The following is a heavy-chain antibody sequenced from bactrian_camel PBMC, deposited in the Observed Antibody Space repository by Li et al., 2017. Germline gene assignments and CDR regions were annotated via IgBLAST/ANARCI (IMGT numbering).Heavy chain of an antibody. CDR2: LGADGRT. Sequence: HVQLVESGGGSVQAGGSLTLSCVVSGFKLPNLCMGWIRQAPGQEREKIAILGADGRTGYADSVKGRFTISQDNTKNTVNLQTNSLKPEDTAMYYCAADVRYGGACRIRQYDYWGQGTQVTVS. CDR3: AADVRYGGACRIRQYDY. J-gene: IGHJ4*01. CDR1: GFKLPNLC. V-gene: IGHV3S60*01. D-gene: IGHD6*01.